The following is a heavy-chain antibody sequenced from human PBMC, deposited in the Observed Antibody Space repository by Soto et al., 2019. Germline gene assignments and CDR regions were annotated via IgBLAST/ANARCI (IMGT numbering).Heavy chain of an antibody. CDR3: ARDKITIFGVVIPEH. CDR2: IYYSGST. Sequence: SETLSLTCTVSGSSVSSGSYYWSWIREPPGKGLEWIGYIYYSGSTNYNPSLKSRVTISVDTSKNQFSLKLSSVTAADTAVYYCARDKITIFGVVIPEHWGQGTLVTVS. V-gene: IGHV4-61*01. D-gene: IGHD3-3*01. CDR1: GSSVSSGSYY. J-gene: IGHJ4*02.